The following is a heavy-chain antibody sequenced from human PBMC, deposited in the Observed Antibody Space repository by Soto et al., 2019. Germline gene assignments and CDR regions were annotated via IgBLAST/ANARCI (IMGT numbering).Heavy chain of an antibody. CDR3: ARRHSHDYYDRSGDVP. D-gene: IGHD3-22*01. CDR2: IHYSGST. CDR1: GGSISIGTDY. V-gene: IGHV4-39*01. Sequence: SETLSLTCTVSGGSISIGTDYWGWIRQPPGKGLEWIGNIHYSGSTSYNPSLKSRVTMSVDTSKNQFSLKLSSVTAADTAVYYCARRHSHDYYDRSGDVPWGHGTQVTVSS. J-gene: IGHJ4*01.